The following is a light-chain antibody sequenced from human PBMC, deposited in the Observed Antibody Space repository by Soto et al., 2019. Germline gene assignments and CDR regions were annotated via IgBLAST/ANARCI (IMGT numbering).Light chain of an antibody. CDR2: GAS. V-gene: IGKV3-20*01. CDR3: QQSYSLPYT. Sequence: EIVLTQSPGTLSLSPGERATLSCRASQSVSSSYLAWYQQKPGQAPRLLIYGASSRATGIPDRFSGSGSGTDFTLTISRLEPEDSATYYCQQSYSLPYTFGQGTKVEIK. CDR1: QSVSSSY. J-gene: IGKJ2*01.